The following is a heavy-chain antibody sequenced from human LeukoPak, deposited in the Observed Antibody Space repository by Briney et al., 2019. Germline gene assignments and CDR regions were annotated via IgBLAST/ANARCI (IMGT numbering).Heavy chain of an antibody. V-gene: IGHV5-51*01. Sequence: GESLKISCKGSGYSFTNYWIGWVRQMPGKGLEWMGIIYPGDSDTRYSPSFQGQVTFSADKSINTAYLQWSSLKASDTAMYYCARPNTAANWGSIGAFDYWGQGTLVTVSS. CDR2: IYPGDSDT. CDR1: GYSFTNYW. D-gene: IGHD7-27*01. CDR3: ARPNTAANWGSIGAFDY. J-gene: IGHJ4*02.